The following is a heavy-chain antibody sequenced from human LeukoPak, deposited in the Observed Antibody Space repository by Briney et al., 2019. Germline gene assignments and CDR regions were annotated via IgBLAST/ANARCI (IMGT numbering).Heavy chain of an antibody. CDR3: ARAPRGGYDRIDY. CDR2: INHSGST. CDR1: GGSFSGYY. Sequence: SETLSLTCTVSGGSFSGYYWSWIRQPPGKGLEWIGEINHSGSTNYNPSLKSRVTISVDTSKNQFSLKLSSVTAADTAVYYCARAPRGGYDRIDYWGQGTLVTVSS. D-gene: IGHD5-12*01. J-gene: IGHJ4*02. V-gene: IGHV4-34*01.